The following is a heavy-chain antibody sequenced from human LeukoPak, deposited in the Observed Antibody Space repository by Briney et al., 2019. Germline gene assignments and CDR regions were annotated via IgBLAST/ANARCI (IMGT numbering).Heavy chain of an antibody. CDR3: ARHSTQVVGLFDC. V-gene: IGHV4-38-2*01. J-gene: IGHJ4*02. Sequence: SETLSLTCAVSGYSISSAYCWGWIRQPPGKGLEWIGSIYYSGTTYYTPSLKSRVTISVDTSKNLFSLKLTSVTAADTAVYYCARHSTQVVGLFDCWGQGTLVTVSS. CDR1: GYSISSAYC. CDR2: IYYSGTT. D-gene: IGHD3-22*01.